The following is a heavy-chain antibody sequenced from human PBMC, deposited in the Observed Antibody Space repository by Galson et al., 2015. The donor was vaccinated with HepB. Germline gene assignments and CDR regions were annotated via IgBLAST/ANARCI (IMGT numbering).Heavy chain of an antibody. V-gene: IGHV1-69*13. J-gene: IGHJ6*02. D-gene: IGHD5-18*01. CDR1: GGTFSSYA. CDR3: ARKLGDVRTAMVTLDYYYGMDV. CDR2: IIPIFGTA. Sequence: SVKVSCKASGGTFSSYAISWVRQAPGQGLEWMGGIIPIFGTANYAQKFQGRVTITADESTSTAYMELSSLRSEDTAVYYCARKLGDVRTAMVTLDYYYGMDVWGQGTTVTVSS.